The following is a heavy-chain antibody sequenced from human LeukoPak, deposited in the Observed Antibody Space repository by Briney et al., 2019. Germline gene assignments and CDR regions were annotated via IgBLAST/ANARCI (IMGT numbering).Heavy chain of an antibody. V-gene: IGHV3-74*01. J-gene: IGHJ5*02. CDR1: GFTFSSHW. CDR2: ISRYVRNT. Sequence: PRGSPRPSCAASGFTFSSHWMHWVRPAPGKGLVWVSRISRYVRNTRYAGSVKGRFTISRDNATKPLYLQMNSLRAEDTAVYYCARGVNGDSRFDPWGQGTLITVSS. D-gene: IGHD4-17*01. CDR3: ARGVNGDSRFDP.